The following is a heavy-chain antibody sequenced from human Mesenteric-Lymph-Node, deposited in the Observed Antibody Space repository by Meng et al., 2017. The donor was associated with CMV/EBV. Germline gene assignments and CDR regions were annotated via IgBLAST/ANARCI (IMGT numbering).Heavy chain of an antibody. CDR1: GFTFSSYS. J-gene: IGHJ4*02. CDR2: ISSSSSTI. V-gene: IGHV3-48*01. D-gene: IGHD6-13*01. Sequence: GGSLRLSCAASGFTFSSYSMNWVRQAPGKGLEWVSYISSSSSTIYYADSVKGRFTISRDNSKNTLYLQMNSLRAEDTAVYYCARDRRGAAAAYFDYWGQGTLVTVSS. CDR3: ARDRRGAAAAYFDY.